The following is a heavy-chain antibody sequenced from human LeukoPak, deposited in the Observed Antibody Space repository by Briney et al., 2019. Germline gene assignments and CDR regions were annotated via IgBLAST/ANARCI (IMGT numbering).Heavy chain of an antibody. CDR1: GYTFTGYY. CDR2: SNPKSSGT. CDR3: ARGPYCGGDCIGN. D-gene: IGHD2-21*02. V-gene: IGHV1-2*02. Sequence: GASVKVSCKASGYTFTGYYIHWIRQAPGHGLDWMGCSNPKSSGTNYSKKFQGRVTMTRDTSISTAYMELSRLRSDTTPVYYCARGPYCGGDCIGNWGQGTLVIVSS. J-gene: IGHJ4*02.